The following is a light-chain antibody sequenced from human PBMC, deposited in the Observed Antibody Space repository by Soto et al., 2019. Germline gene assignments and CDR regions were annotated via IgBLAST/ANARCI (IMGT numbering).Light chain of an antibody. CDR2: DAS. CDR3: LQYNGYYRT. Sequence: DIKMTQSPSTLHASVGVRVTITCRASQSISSWLAWYQQKPGKAPNLLIFDASTLESGVPSRFSGSGSGTTFTLTISRLQADEFATYYCLQYNGYYRTFGQGTKVDIK. V-gene: IGKV1-5*01. J-gene: IGKJ1*01. CDR1: QSISSW.